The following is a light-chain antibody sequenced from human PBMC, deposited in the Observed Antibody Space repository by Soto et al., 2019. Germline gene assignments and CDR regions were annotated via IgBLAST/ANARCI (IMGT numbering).Light chain of an antibody. CDR1: SSDVGAYNS. V-gene: IGLV2-11*01. CDR3: GSYAGSNTWV. J-gene: IGLJ3*02. Sequence: QSALTQPRSVSGSPGQSVTISCTGTSSDVGAYNSVSWYQQHPGRAPKLMIFDVNKRPSGVPDRFSGSKSDNTAYLTISGLQAEDEADYCCGSYAGSNTWVFGGGTKLTVL. CDR2: DVN.